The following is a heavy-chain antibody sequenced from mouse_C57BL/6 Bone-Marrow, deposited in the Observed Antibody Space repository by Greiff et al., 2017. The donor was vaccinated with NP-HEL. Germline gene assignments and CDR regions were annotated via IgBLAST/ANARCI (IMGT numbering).Heavy chain of an antibody. V-gene: IGHV7-1*01. D-gene: IGHD1-1*01. CDR3: ARDAPYYYGSSYYWYFDV. Sequence: EVKLMESGGGLVQSGRSLRLSCATSGFTFSDFYMEWVRQAPGKGLEWIAASRNKANDYTTEYSASVKGRFIVSRDTSQSILYLQMNALRAEDTAIYYCARDAPYYYGSSYYWYFDVWGTGTTVTVSS. CDR2: SRNKANDYTT. J-gene: IGHJ1*03. CDR1: GFTFSDFY.